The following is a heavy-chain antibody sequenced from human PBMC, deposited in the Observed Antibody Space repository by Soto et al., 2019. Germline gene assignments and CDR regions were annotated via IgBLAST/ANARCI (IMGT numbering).Heavy chain of an antibody. D-gene: IGHD6-19*01. CDR2: IYTSGST. CDR3: ARVVYSSGWYPEY. Sequence: QVQLQESGPGLVKPSETLSLTCTVSGGSISSYYWSWIRQPAGKGLEWVGRIYTSGSTTYNPSLKSRVTISVDTSKNQFSLKLSSVTAADTAVYYCARVVYSSGWYPEYWGQGTLVTVSS. V-gene: IGHV4-4*07. CDR1: GGSISSYY. J-gene: IGHJ4*02.